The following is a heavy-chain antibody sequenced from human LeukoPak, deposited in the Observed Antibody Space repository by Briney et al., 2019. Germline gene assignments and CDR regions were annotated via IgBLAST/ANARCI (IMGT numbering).Heavy chain of an antibody. CDR1: GGSITTYY. D-gene: IGHD6-13*01. CDR2: IYYSGST. CDR3: ARRIAAAHFDY. J-gene: IGHJ4*02. V-gene: IGHV4-39*01. Sequence: SETLSLTCTVSGGSITTYYWGWIRQPPGKGLEWIGSIYYSGSTYYNPSLKSRVTISVDTSKNQFSLKLSSVTAADTAVYYCARRIAAAHFDYWGQGTLVTVSS.